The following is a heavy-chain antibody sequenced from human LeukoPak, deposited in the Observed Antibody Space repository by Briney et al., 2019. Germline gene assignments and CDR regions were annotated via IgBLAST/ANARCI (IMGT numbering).Heavy chain of an antibody. CDR2: ISSSSSYI. D-gene: IGHD6-19*01. Sequence: GGSLRLSCAASGFTFSSYSMNWVRQAPGKGLEWVSSISSSSSYIYYADSVKGRFTISRDNAKNSLYLQMNSLRAEDTALYYCAKGRQWLFSPDAFDIWGQGTMVTVSS. V-gene: IGHV3-21*04. CDR3: AKGRQWLFSPDAFDI. CDR1: GFTFSSYS. J-gene: IGHJ3*02.